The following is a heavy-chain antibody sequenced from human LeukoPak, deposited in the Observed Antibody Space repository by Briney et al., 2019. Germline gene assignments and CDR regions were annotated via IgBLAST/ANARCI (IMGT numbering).Heavy chain of an antibody. CDR3: ARPRTYSSSWSPFDY. CDR2: IWYDGSNK. D-gene: IGHD6-13*01. V-gene: IGHV3-33*01. J-gene: IGHJ4*02. Sequence: GRSLRLSCAASGFTFNSYGMHWVRQAPGKGLERVALIWYDGSNKYYADSVKGRFTISRDNSKNTLYLQMNSLRAEDTAVYYCARPRTYSSSWSPFDYWGQGTLVTVSS. CDR1: GFTFNSYG.